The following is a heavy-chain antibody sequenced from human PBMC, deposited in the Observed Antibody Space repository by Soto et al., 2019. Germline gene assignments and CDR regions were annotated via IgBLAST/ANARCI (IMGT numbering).Heavy chain of an antibody. V-gene: IGHV1-69*06. CDR2: ITPLFGSA. CDR1: GGTFNSYT. D-gene: IGHD2-15*01. J-gene: IGHJ4*02. Sequence: VKVSCKASGGTFNSYTLYWVRQAPGQGLEWMGGITPLFGSANYAQNFQGRVTITADKSTRTAYMELSSLRSEDTAVYYCASQGGSSDYWGQGTLVTVSS. CDR3: ASQGGSSDY.